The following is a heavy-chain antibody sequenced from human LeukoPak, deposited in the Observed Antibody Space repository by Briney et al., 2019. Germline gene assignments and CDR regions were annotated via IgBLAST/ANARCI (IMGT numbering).Heavy chain of an antibody. CDR3: ARRWNYKDALEI. CDR2: IFTSGSP. CDR1: GGFISSGTHY. V-gene: IGHV4-61*02. Sequence: SQTLSLTCDVSGGFISSGTHYWTWVRQPVGKGLEWLGRIFTSGSPTYNSSLKSRLTISIDKSKNQFFLKLSSVTAADTAVYYCARRWNYKDALEIWGQGTMVTVSS. D-gene: IGHD1-7*01. J-gene: IGHJ3*02.